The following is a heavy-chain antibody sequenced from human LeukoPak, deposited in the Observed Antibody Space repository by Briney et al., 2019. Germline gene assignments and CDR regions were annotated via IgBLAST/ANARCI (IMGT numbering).Heavy chain of an antibody. CDR3: AKDASARPSDY. V-gene: IGHV3-23*01. Sequence: GGSLRLSCAASGFTFSSYAMSWFRQAQGKWLEWVSFISDSGGSTYYADSVKGRFTISRDNSKNTLYLQMSSLRAEDTAIYYCAKDASARPSDYWGPGTLVTVSS. CDR2: ISDSGGST. J-gene: IGHJ4*02. D-gene: IGHD3-3*01. CDR1: GFTFSSYA.